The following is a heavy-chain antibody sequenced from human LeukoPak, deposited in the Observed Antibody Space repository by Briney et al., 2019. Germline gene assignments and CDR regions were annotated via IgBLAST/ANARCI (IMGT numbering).Heavy chain of an antibody. V-gene: IGHV4-59*12. J-gene: IGHJ3*02. Sequence: PSETLSLTCTVSGGSISSYYWSWIRQPPGKGLEWIGYIYYSGSTNYNPSLKSRVTISVDTSKNQFSLKLSSVTAADTAVYYCARDGYDSSGYDAFGIWGQGTMVTVSS. CDR1: GGSISSYY. CDR3: ARDGYDSSGYDAFGI. CDR2: IYYSGST. D-gene: IGHD3-22*01.